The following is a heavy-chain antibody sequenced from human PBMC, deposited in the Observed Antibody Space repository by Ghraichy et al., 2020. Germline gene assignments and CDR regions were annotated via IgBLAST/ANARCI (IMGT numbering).Heavy chain of an antibody. J-gene: IGHJ3*02. V-gene: IGHV3-21*01. CDR1: GFTFSSYS. CDR2: ISSSSSYI. D-gene: IGHD3-16*01. CDR3: ARADYERDAFDI. Sequence: GGSLRLSCAASGFTFSSYSMNWVRQAPGKGLEWVSSISSSSSYIYYADSVKGRFTISRDNAKNSLYLQMNSLRAEDTAVYYCARADYERDAFDIWGQGTMVTVSS.